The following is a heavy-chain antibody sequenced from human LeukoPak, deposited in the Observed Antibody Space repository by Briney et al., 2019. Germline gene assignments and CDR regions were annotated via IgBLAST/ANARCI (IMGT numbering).Heavy chain of an antibody. J-gene: IGHJ6*02. CDR3: ARGYRGTIFGVVIVDNYYYGMDV. D-gene: IGHD3-3*01. CDR2: IIPIFGTA. CDR1: GGTFSSYA. V-gene: IGHV1-69*13. Sequence: ASVNVSCKASGGTFSSYAISWVRQAPGQGLEWMGGIIPIFGTANYAQKFQGRVTITADESTSTAYMELSSLRSEDTAVYYCARGYRGTIFGVVIVDNYYYGMDVWGQGTTVTVSS.